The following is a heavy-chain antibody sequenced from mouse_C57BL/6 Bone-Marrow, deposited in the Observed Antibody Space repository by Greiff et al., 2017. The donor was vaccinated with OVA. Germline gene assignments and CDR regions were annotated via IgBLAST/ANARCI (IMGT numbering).Heavy chain of an antibody. D-gene: IGHD1-1*01. CDR1: GYTFTSYW. CDR3: ASEDTTVVGPFAY. Sequence: QVHVKQPGAELVRPGSSVKLSCKASGYTFTSYWMHWVKQRPIQGLEWIGNIDPSDSETHYNQKFKDKATLTVDKSSSTAYMQLSSLTSEDSAVYYCASEDTTVVGPFAYWGQGTLVTVSA. CDR2: IDPSDSET. V-gene: IGHV1-52*01. J-gene: IGHJ3*01.